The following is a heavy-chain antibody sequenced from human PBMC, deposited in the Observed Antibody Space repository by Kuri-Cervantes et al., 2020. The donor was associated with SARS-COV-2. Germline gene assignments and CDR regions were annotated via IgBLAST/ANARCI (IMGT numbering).Heavy chain of an antibody. V-gene: IGHV4-34*01. D-gene: IGHD1-14*01. CDR3: ARHRWFDP. CDR1: GGSFSGYY. J-gene: IGHJ5*02. Sequence: SATLSLTCAVYGGSFSGYYWGWIRQPPGKGLEWIGEIHHSGSTNYNPYLKSRVTISIDTSKNQSSLKLSSVTAADTAVYYCARHRWFDPWGQGTLVTVSS. CDR2: IHHSGST.